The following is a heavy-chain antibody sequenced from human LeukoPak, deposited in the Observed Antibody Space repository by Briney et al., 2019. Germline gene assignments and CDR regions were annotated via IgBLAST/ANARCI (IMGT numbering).Heavy chain of an antibody. Sequence: GGSLRLSCAASGFTFSSYAMHWVRQAPGKGLEWVAVISYDGSNKYYADSVKGRFTVSRDTSKNTLYLQMNSLRAEDTAVYYCARDLKYSSSWYYFDYWGQGTLVTVSS. D-gene: IGHD6-13*01. CDR2: ISYDGSNK. CDR1: GFTFSSYA. V-gene: IGHV3-30-3*01. CDR3: ARDLKYSSSWYYFDY. J-gene: IGHJ4*02.